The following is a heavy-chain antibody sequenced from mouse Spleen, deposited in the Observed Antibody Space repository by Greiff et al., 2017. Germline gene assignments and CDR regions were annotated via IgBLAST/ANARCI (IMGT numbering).Heavy chain of an antibody. D-gene: IGHD2-2*01. CDR3: ARDYGYDLYYFDY. Sequence: EVKVEESGGGLVKPGGSLKLSCAASGFTFSSYAMSWVRQTPEKRLEWVATISSGGSYTYYPDSVKGRFTISRDNAKNTLYLQMSSLRSEDTAMYYCARDYGYDLYYFDYWGQGTTLTVSS. J-gene: IGHJ2*01. V-gene: IGHV5-9-1*01. CDR1: GFTFSSYA. CDR2: ISSGGSYT.